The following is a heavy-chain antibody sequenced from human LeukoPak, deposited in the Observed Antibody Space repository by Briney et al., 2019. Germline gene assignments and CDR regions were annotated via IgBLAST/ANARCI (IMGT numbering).Heavy chain of an antibody. CDR3: AREPPPLLGVTGAFDI. CDR1: GFTFSSYS. Sequence: SGGSLRLSCAASGFTFSSYSMNWVRQGPGKGLEWVSYISSSSSTIYYADSVKGRFTISRDNGKNLLHLQMNSLRAEDTAVYYCAREPPPLLGVTGAFDIWGQGTMVTVSS. V-gene: IGHV3-48*01. CDR2: ISSSSSTI. J-gene: IGHJ3*02. D-gene: IGHD2-21*02.